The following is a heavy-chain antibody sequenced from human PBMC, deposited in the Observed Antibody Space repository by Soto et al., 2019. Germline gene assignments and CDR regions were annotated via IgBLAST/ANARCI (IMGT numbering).Heavy chain of an antibody. CDR3: AKGATEKDYYYYYYMDV. J-gene: IGHJ6*03. CDR1: GYSFTSYW. V-gene: IGHV5-51*01. Sequence: PGESLKISCKGSGYSFTSYWIGWGRQMPWKGLEWMGIIYPGDPDTRYSPSFQGQVTISADKSISTAYLQWSSLKASDTAMYYCAKGATEKDYYYYYYMDVWGKGTTVTVSS. CDR2: IYPGDPDT. D-gene: IGHD5-12*01.